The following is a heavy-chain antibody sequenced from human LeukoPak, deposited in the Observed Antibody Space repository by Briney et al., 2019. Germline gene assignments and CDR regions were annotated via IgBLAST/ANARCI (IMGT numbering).Heavy chain of an antibody. CDR1: GFTFSDFY. CDR2: ISNSDSLT. CDR3: ARWRGHGWRVIDY. Sequence: GGSLRLSCTASGFTFSDFYMSWIRQAPGKGLEWVSYISNSDSLTYYAESVKGRFTISRDNANTSLYLQMNSLRAEDTAVYYCARWRGHGWRVIDYWGQGTPVTVSS. D-gene: IGHD6-19*01. J-gene: IGHJ4*02. V-gene: IGHV3-11*04.